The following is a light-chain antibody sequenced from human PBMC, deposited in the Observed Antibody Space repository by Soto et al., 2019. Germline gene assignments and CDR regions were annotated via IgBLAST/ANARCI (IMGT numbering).Light chain of an antibody. CDR2: AAS. V-gene: IGKV3-20*01. CDR3: HHYGSAPRT. J-gene: IGKJ1*01. CDR1: QSVTNNY. Sequence: EIVLTQSPGTLSLSPGERATLSCRASQSVTNNYLAWYQQKPGQAPRLLIYAASTRATGIPERFSGSGSGTDFTLTISRVEPEDFAVYHCHHYGSAPRTFGQGTKVEIK.